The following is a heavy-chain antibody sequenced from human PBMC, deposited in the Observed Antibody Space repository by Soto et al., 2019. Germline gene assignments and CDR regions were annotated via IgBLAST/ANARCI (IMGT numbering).Heavy chain of an antibody. CDR1: GGSISSYY. Sequence: SETLSLTCTVSGGSISSYYLSWIRQPPGKGLEWIGYIYYSGSTNYNPSLKSRVTISVDTSKNQFSLKLSSVTAADTAVYYCARESKRVAFDYWGQGTLVTVSS. D-gene: IGHD2-15*01. CDR2: IYYSGST. V-gene: IGHV4-59*01. J-gene: IGHJ4*02. CDR3: ARESKRVAFDY.